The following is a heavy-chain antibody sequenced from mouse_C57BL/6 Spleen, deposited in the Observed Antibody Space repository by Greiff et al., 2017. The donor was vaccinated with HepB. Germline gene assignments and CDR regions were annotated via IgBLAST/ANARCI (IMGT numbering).Heavy chain of an antibody. CDR2: IYPRDGST. CDR1: GYTFTDHT. V-gene: IGHV1-78*01. Sequence: VEPGASVKISCKVSGYTFTDHTIHWMKQRPEQGLEWIGYIYPRDGSTKYNEKFKGKATLTADKSSSTAYMQLNSLTSEDSAVYFCARDDGNYGGNAMDYWGQGTSVTVSS. D-gene: IGHD2-3*01. J-gene: IGHJ4*01. CDR3: ARDDGNYGGNAMDY.